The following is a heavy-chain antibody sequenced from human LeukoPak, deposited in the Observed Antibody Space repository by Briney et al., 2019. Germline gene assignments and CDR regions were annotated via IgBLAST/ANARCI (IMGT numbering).Heavy chain of an antibody. J-gene: IGHJ4*02. CDR2: IYSGGTT. Sequence: PGGSLRLSCAAAGFTVSSNYMNWVRQAPGTGLEWVSVIYSGGTTYYADAVKGRFTISRDNSKSTVYLQMNNLRAEDTAVYYCARESNGKFDYWGQGTLVTVSS. CDR3: ARESNGKFDY. D-gene: IGHD2-8*01. V-gene: IGHV3-66*01. CDR1: GFTVSSNY.